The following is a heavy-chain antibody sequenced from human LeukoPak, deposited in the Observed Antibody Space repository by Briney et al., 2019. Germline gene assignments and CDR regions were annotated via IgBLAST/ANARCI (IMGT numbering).Heavy chain of an antibody. D-gene: IGHD3-22*01. V-gene: IGHV3-30*18. J-gene: IGHJ3*02. CDR2: ISYDGSNK. CDR1: GFTFSSYG. Sequence: PGGSLRLSCAASGFTFSSYGMHWVRQAPGKGLEWVAVISYDGSNKYYADSVKGRFTISRDNSKNTLYLQMNSLRAEDTAVYYCAKDPSGVYDNSGYYYGRWAFDIWGQGTMVTVSS. CDR3: AKDPSGVYDNSGYYYGRWAFDI.